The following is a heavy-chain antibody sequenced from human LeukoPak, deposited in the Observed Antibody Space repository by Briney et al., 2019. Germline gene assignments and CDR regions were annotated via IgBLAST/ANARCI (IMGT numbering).Heavy chain of an antibody. Sequence: SETLSLTCTVSGGSTSIYYWNWLRQPPGKGLEWIGYIEHSGSTYYNPSLESRVTVAVDTSKNQIFLRLNSVTPADTAVYYCAREGFGSLDKWGQGTLVTVSS. CDR3: AREGFGSLDK. CDR2: IEHSGST. D-gene: IGHD3-10*01. V-gene: IGHV4-59*01. CDR1: GGSTSIYY. J-gene: IGHJ4*02.